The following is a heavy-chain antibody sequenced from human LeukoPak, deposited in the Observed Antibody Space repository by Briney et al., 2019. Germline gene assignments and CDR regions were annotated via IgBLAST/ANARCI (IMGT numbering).Heavy chain of an antibody. D-gene: IGHD6-19*01. Sequence: PGGSLRLSCAASGFTFRNYAMSWVRQAPGKGLEWVSFISSTSSYIYYADSVKGRFTISRDNAKNSLYLQMNSLRAEDTAVYYCARSSSGWYEGDYWGQGTLVTVSS. CDR3: ARSSSGWYEGDY. J-gene: IGHJ4*02. CDR1: GFTFRNYA. CDR2: ISSTSSYI. V-gene: IGHV3-21*01.